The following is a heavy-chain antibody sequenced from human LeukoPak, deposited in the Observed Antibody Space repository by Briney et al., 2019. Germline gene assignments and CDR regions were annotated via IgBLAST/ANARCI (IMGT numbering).Heavy chain of an antibody. CDR2: INPNSGGT. J-gene: IGHJ4*02. CDR3: ARRVGYDSSGYYYVSTGSLVY. Sequence: ASVKVSCKASGYTFTGYYMHWVRQAPGQGLEWMGRINPNSGGTNYAQKFQGRVTMTRDTSISTAYMELSRLRSEDTAVYYCARRVGYDSSGYYYVSTGSLVYWGQGTLVTVSS. CDR1: GYTFTGYY. V-gene: IGHV1-2*06. D-gene: IGHD3-22*01.